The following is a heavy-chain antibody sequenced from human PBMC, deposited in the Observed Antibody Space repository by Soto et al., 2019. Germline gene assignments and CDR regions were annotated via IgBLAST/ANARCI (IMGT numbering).Heavy chain of an antibody. CDR1: GGTFSSYA. Sequence: QVQLVQSGAEVKKPGSSVKVSCKASGGTFSSYAISWVRQAPGQGLEWMGGIIPIFGTANYAQKFQGRVTITADESTSTAYMELRSLRSEDAAVYYCARDHPKELKIGYCRSTSCYGWFDPWGQGTLVTVSS. V-gene: IGHV1-69*01. CDR2: IIPIFGTA. D-gene: IGHD2-2*01. CDR3: ARDHPKELKIGYCRSTSCYGWFDP. J-gene: IGHJ5*02.